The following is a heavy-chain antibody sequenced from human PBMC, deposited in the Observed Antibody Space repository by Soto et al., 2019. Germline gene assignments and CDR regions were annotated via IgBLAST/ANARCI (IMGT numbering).Heavy chain of an antibody. CDR1: GFTFSSYA. Sequence: EVQLLESGGGLVQSGGSLRLSCAASGFTFSSYAMSWVRQAPGKGLEWVSVISGSGGRTYHADSVKGRFTISRDNSKNTLYLQMNSLRAEDTAVYYCAKVWDHIVVVTALDYWGQGTLVTVSS. CDR3: AKVWDHIVVVTALDY. V-gene: IGHV3-23*01. D-gene: IGHD2-21*02. J-gene: IGHJ4*02. CDR2: ISGSGGRT.